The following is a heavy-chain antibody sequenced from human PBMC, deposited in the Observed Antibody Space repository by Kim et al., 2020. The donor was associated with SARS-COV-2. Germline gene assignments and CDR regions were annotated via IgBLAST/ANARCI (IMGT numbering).Heavy chain of an antibody. CDR1: GYTFTGYY. CDR3: ARGSATYYYDSSGYYYYGMDV. V-gene: IGHV1-2*04. J-gene: IGHJ6*02. CDR2: INPNSGGT. D-gene: IGHD3-22*01. Sequence: ASVKVSCKASGYTFTGYYMHWVRQAPGQGLEWMGWINPNSGGTNYAQKFQGWVTMTRDTSISTAYMELSRLRSDDTAVYYCARGSATYYYDSSGYYYYGMDVWGQGTTVTVSS.